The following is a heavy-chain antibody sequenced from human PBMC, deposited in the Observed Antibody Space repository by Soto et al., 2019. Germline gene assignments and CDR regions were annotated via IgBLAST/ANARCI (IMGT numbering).Heavy chain of an antibody. CDR3: ARGYSSGWEIFDY. CDR2: IYYSGST. Sequence: PSETLSLTCTVSGGSISSYYWSWIRQPPGKGLEWIGYIYYSGSTNYNPSLKSRVTISVDTSKNQFSLKLSSVTAADTAVYYCARGYSSGWEIFDYWGQGTLVTISS. D-gene: IGHD6-19*01. J-gene: IGHJ4*02. CDR1: GGSISSYY. V-gene: IGHV4-59*01.